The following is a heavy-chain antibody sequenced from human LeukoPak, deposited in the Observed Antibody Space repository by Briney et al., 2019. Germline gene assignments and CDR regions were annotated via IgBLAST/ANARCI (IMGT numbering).Heavy chain of an antibody. J-gene: IGHJ4*02. CDR2: ISSSGSTI. Sequence: PGGSLRLSCAASGFTFSNYNMNWVRQAPGKGLEWVSYISSSGSTIYYADSVKGRFTISRDNAKNSLYLQMNSLRAEDTAVYYCAINMAADGDYWGQGTLVTVSS. D-gene: IGHD6-13*01. V-gene: IGHV3-48*04. CDR3: AINMAADGDY. CDR1: GFTFSNYN.